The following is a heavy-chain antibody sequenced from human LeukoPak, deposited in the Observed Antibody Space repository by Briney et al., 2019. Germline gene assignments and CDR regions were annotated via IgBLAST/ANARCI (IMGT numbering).Heavy chain of an antibody. CDR1: GFTFSSYW. Sequence: GGSLRLSCEASGFTFSSYWMHWVRQVPGEGLVWASRINSDGSSTTYADSVKGRFTNSRDNAKNTVNLQMNSLRVEDTAVYYCAREGRVTGYDFDYWGQGTLVTVSS. CDR3: AREGRVTGYDFDY. J-gene: IGHJ4*02. D-gene: IGHD5-12*01. V-gene: IGHV3-74*03. CDR2: INSDGSST.